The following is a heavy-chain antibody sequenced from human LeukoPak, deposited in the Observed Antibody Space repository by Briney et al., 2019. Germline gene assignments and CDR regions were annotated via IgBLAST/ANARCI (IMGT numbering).Heavy chain of an antibody. CDR2: ISWNSGRI. V-gene: IGHV3-9*01. CDR3: AKAPSGDSSGYYTDAFDI. J-gene: IGHJ3*02. CDR1: VFTFNGYS. D-gene: IGHD3-22*01. Sequence: GGSLRLSCAASVFTFNGYSMQWVRQARWKGLGWVSGISWNSGRIGYADSVKGRFTISRDNAKNSPYLQMNSLRAEDTAFYYCAKAPSGDSSGYYTDAFDIWGQGTMVTVSS.